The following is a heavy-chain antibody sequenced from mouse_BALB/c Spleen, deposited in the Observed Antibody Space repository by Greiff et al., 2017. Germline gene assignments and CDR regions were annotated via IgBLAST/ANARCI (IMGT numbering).Heavy chain of an antibody. CDR2: INSNGGST. D-gene: IGHD2-2*01. J-gene: IGHJ4*01. CDR3: ARQGYGYAMDY. V-gene: IGHV5-6-2*01. Sequence: EVMLVESGGGLVKLGGSLKLSCAASGFTFSSYYMSWVRQTPEKRLELVAAINSNGGSTYYPDTVKGRFTISRDNAKNTLYLQMSSLKSEDTALYYCARQGYGYAMDYWGQGTSVTVSS. CDR1: GFTFSSYY.